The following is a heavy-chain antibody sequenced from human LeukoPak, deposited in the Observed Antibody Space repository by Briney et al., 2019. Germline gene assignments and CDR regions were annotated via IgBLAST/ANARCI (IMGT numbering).Heavy chain of an antibody. CDR1: GDSISSSY. Sequence: MPSETLSLTCTVSGDSISSSYWNWIRQTPGKGLVWIGYISASGNTNYNPSLKSRIIISVDMSKNQFSLKLSSVTAADTAVYYCARLIPGTTGLRKNYFDYWGQGTLVTVSS. V-gene: IGHV4-4*09. J-gene: IGHJ4*02. CDR3: ARLIPGTTGLRKNYFDY. D-gene: IGHD1-20*01. CDR2: ISASGNT.